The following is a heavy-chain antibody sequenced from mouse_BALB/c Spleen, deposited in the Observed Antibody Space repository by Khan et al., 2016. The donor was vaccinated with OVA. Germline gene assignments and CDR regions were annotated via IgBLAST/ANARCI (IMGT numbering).Heavy chain of an antibody. D-gene: IGHD2-14*01. CDR3: ARSTYRYAFAY. J-gene: IGHJ3*01. Sequence: EVQLVESGPSLVKPSQTLSLTCSVTGDSITSGYWSWIRKFPGNKLEYMGYMIYSGNTYYNPSLKSRISITRHTSKTQYYLQLNSVTTKDTATYYCARSTYRYAFAYWGQGTLVTVSA. V-gene: IGHV3-8*02. CDR2: MIYSGNT. CDR1: GDSITSGY.